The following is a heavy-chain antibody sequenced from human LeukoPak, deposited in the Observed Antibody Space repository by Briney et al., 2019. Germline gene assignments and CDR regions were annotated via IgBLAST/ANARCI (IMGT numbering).Heavy chain of an antibody. D-gene: IGHD3-3*01. CDR2: IIPIFGTA. J-gene: IGHJ4*02. Sequence: ASVKVSCKASRGTFSSYAISWVRQAPGQGLEWMGGIIPIFGTANYAQKFQGRVAITTDESTSTAYMELSSLRSEDTAVYYCARGARYYDFWSGYEKEYYFDYWGQGTLVTVSS. V-gene: IGHV1-69*05. CDR3: ARGARYYDFWSGYEKEYYFDY. CDR1: RGTFSSYA.